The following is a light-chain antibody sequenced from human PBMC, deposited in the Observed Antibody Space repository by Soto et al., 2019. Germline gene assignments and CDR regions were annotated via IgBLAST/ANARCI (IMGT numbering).Light chain of an antibody. Sequence: AIRMTQSPSSFSASTGDRVTITCRASQGISSYLAWYQQKPGKAPKLLIYAASTLQSGVPSRFSGSGSGTDFTLTISCLQSEDFATYYCQKFNSVPLTFGPGTKVDIK. CDR2: AAS. CDR1: QGISSY. V-gene: IGKV1-8*01. CDR3: QKFNSVPLT. J-gene: IGKJ3*01.